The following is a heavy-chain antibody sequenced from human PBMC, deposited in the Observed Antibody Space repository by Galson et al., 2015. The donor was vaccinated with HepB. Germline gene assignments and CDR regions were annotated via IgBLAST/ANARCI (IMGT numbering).Heavy chain of an antibody. CDR1: GYMFTSYG. CDR2: ISAYKGNT. CDR3: ARAGTVVVPADQYYSDY. D-gene: IGHD2-2*01. V-gene: IGHV1-18*04. Sequence: SVKVSCKASGYMFTSYGISWVRQAPGQGLEWMGWISAYKGNTNYAQKLQGRVTMTTDTSTSTAYMELRSLRSDDTAVYYCARAGTVVVPADQYYSDYWGQATPVPVSS. J-gene: IGHJ4*02.